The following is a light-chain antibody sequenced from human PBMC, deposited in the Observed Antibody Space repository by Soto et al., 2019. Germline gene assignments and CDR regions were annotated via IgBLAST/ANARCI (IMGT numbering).Light chain of an antibody. V-gene: IGLV1-47*03. Sequence: QSVLTQPPSASGTPGQRVTISCSGGSSNIGNYYVHWYQQLPEAAPKLLIYRNNQRPSGVPDRFSGSKSGTSASLAISGLWSEDEADYYCAAWDDRMSVLFGTGTKLTVL. CDR3: AAWDDRMSVL. J-gene: IGLJ1*01. CDR2: RNN. CDR1: SSNIGNYY.